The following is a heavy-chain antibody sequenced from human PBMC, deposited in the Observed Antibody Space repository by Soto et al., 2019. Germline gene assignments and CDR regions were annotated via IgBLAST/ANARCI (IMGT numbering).Heavy chain of an antibody. CDR3: ARRGAAASINLFDY. Sequence: PSQTLSLTCAISGDSVSSNSVTWNWIRQSPSRGLEWLGRTYYRSKWYYDYEVSVKSRITIDPDTSNNLFSLRLNSVTPEDTAVYYCARRGAAASINLFDYWGQGTLVTVSS. D-gene: IGHD6-25*01. J-gene: IGHJ4*02. CDR2: TYYRSKWYY. V-gene: IGHV6-1*01. CDR1: GDSVSSNSVT.